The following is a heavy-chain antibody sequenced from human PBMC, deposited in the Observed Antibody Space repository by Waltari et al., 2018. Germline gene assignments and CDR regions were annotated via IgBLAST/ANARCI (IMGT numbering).Heavy chain of an antibody. CDR2: IIPICGNA. CDR1: GGTFSSYA. J-gene: IGHJ3*02. V-gene: IGHV1-69*12. CDR3: ARDRPSTMVRGPNAFDI. Sequence: QVQLVQSGAEVKKPGSSVKVSCKASGGTFSSYAISWVRQAPGQGLWWRGGIIPICGNANYGQKFQGRVTITADESTSTAYMELSSLRSEDTAVYYCARDRPSTMVRGPNAFDIWGQGTMVTVSS. D-gene: IGHD3-10*01.